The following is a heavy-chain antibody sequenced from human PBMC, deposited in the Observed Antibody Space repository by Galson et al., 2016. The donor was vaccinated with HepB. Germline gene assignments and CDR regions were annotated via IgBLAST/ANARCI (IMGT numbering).Heavy chain of an antibody. J-gene: IGHJ3*01. Sequence: SLRLSCAASGFTFSTYGMHWVRQAPGKGLEWVAVIWYDGSEKYYADSVKGRFTISRDNSKNTLYLQINSLRAEDTAVYYCARGGDIVIGAAFDVWGQGTMVTVSS. CDR2: IWYDGSEK. V-gene: IGHV3-33*01. D-gene: IGHD3-16*02. CDR1: GFTFSTYG. CDR3: ARGGDIVIGAAFDV.